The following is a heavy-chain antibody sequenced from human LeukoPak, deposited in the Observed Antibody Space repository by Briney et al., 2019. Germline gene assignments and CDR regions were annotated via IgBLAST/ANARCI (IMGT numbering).Heavy chain of an antibody. CDR2: VSGSGSST. CDR3: AGNYGPYYFDY. CDR1: GFTFSSYA. V-gene: IGHV3-23*01. D-gene: IGHD3-10*01. Sequence: GGSLRLSCAASGFTFSSYAMSWVRQAPRKGLEWVSVVSGSGSSTDYADSVKGRFTISRDNSKNTLYLQMSSLSAEDTAVYYCAGNYGPYYFDYWGQGTLVTVSS. J-gene: IGHJ4*02.